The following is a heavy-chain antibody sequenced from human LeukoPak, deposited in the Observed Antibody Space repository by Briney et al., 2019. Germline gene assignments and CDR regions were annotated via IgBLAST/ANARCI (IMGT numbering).Heavy chain of an antibody. CDR1: GFTFSSYV. CDR2: ISYDGTNK. V-gene: IGHV3-30-3*01. D-gene: IGHD3-22*01. CDR3: ARVDYDSSGYYFDY. J-gene: IGHJ4*02. Sequence: PGGSLRLSCAASGFTFSSYVMHWVRQAPGKGLEWVAVISYDGTNKYYADSVKGRFTISRDNSKNTLYLQMNSLRAEGTAVYYCARVDYDSSGYYFDYWGQGTLVTVSS.